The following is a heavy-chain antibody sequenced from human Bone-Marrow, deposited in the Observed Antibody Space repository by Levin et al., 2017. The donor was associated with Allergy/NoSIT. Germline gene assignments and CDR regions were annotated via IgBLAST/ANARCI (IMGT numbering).Heavy chain of an antibody. D-gene: IGHD2-2*01. CDR3: AKGSQFLSGYQYFMDV. Sequence: GGSLRLSCAASGFTFSTYAMNYVRQAPGKGLEWVSTISATGGSIYYADSVEGRFTVSRDNSKNTVYLQMSSLRAEDTAVYYCAKGSQFLSGYQYFMDVWGKGTTVTVSS. V-gene: IGHV3-23*01. CDR1: GFTFSTYA. J-gene: IGHJ6*03. CDR2: ISATGGSI.